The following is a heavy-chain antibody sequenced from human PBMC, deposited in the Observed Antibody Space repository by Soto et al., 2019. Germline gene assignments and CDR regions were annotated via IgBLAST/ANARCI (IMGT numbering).Heavy chain of an antibody. D-gene: IGHD2-15*01. CDR1: GFTVSTYW. CDR2: INGDGTST. CDR3: ARGTGGFDP. V-gene: IGHV3-74*01. Sequence: EVQLVASGGGSVQPAGSLRLSCAASGFTVSTYWMHWLRQVPGTGLVWVSHINGDGTSTSYADSVRGRFSISRDNAKNTMDRQMNSLRADDTDVYYCARGTGGFDPWGQGTLVTVSS. J-gene: IGHJ5*02.